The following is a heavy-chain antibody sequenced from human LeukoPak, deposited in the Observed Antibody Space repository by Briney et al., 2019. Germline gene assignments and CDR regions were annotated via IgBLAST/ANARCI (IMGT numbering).Heavy chain of an antibody. CDR2: IYPGDSDT. J-gene: IGHJ4*02. CDR1: GYSFSSYW. CDR3: ARRYYYGSGSYPFDY. D-gene: IGHD3-10*01. Sequence: GESLKISXKGSGYSFSSYWIGWVRQTPGKGLEWMGIIYPGDSDTIYSPSFQGQVTISADKSIGTAYLQWSSLKASDTAMYYCARRYYYGSGSYPFDYWGQGTLVTVSS. V-gene: IGHV5-51*01.